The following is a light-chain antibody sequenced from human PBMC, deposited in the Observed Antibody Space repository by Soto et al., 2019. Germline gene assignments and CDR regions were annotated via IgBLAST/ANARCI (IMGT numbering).Light chain of an antibody. CDR3: PPSYSTTWT. CDR1: QSVSSY. J-gene: IGKJ1*01. Sequence: EIVLTQSPATLSLSPGERATLSCRASQSVSSYLAWYQQKPGQAPRLLIYDASNRATGIPARFSGSGSGTDFTLTISSLEPEDFANYSCPPSYSTTWTFGQGTKVEIK. V-gene: IGKV3-11*01. CDR2: DAS.